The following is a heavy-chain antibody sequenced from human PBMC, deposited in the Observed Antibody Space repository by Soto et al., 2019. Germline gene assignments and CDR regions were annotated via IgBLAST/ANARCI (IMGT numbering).Heavy chain of an antibody. CDR3: AKDLLAYCGGDCYSRPGY. J-gene: IGHJ4*02. D-gene: IGHD2-21*02. V-gene: IGHV3-30*18. CDR2: ISYDGSNK. CDR1: GFTFSSYG. Sequence: PGGSLRLSYAASGFTFSSYGMHWVRQAPGKGLEWVAVISYDGSNKYYADSVKGRFTISRDNSKNTLYLQMNSLRAEDTAVYYCAKDLLAYCGGDCYSRPGYWGQGTLVTVSS.